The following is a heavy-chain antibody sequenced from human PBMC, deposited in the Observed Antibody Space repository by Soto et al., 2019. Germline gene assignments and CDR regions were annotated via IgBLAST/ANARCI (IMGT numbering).Heavy chain of an antibody. CDR1: GFTFSNAW. V-gene: IGHV3-66*01. CDR3: ARASGKLLWFGELFLDAFDI. J-gene: IGHJ3*02. Sequence: GGSLRLSCAASGFTFSNAWMSWVRQAPGKGLEWISIIYSAGNTYYADSVKGRFTISRDNSKNTLYLQMNSLGAEDTAVYYCARASGKLLWFGELFLDAFDIWGQGTMVTVSS. CDR2: IYSAGNT. D-gene: IGHD3-10*01.